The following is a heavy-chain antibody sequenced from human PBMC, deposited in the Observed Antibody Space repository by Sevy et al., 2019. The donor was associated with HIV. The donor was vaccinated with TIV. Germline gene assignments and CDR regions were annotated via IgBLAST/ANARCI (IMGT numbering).Heavy chain of an antibody. V-gene: IGHV3-23*01. Sequence: GGSLRLSCAASGFIFGTYAMSWVRQAPGKGQEWVSAISGSGGSTYNAESLKGRFTISRDNSKKKVYLQMNSLRAEDTAIYYCAKGDSTFYGLDVWGQGTTVTVSS. CDR1: GFIFGTYA. CDR3: AKGDSTFYGLDV. D-gene: IGHD2-2*01. J-gene: IGHJ6*02. CDR2: ISGSGGST.